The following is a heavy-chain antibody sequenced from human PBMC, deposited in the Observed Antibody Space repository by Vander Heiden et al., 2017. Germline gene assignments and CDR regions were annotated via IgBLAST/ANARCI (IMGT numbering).Heavy chain of an antibody. Sequence: QGQVVQSGAEVKKPGASGRVSCKASGYTFTTYAIKWVRQASGQGLEWMGWMDPKTGETGYAQRFQGRVTMTRNISRSTAYMELSGLRSEDTAVYFCARVARFAGSYYNYFDTWGQGSLVTVSS. CDR3: ARVARFAGSYYNYFDT. CDR2: MDPKTGET. CDR1: GYTFTTYA. J-gene: IGHJ4*02. V-gene: IGHV1-8*01. D-gene: IGHD1-26*01.